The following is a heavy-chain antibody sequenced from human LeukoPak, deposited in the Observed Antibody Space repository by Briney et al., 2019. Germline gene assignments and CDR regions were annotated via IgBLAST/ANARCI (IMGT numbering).Heavy chain of an antibody. Sequence: GGSLRLSCAASGFTFSSYAMSWVRQAPGKGLEWVSTISDSGGSTYYADSVKGRFTISRDNSKNSLYLQMKSLRAEDMAVYYCAKDVGIAAAGTIDYWGQGTLVTVSS. CDR1: GFTFSSYA. D-gene: IGHD6-13*01. CDR2: ISDSGGST. V-gene: IGHV3-23*01. CDR3: AKDVGIAAAGTIDY. J-gene: IGHJ4*02.